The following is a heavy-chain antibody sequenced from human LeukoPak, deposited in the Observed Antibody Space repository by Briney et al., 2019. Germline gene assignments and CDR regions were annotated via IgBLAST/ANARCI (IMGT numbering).Heavy chain of an antibody. Sequence: GGSLRLSCAASGFTFSSYAMSWVRQAPGKGLEWVSAISGSGGSTYYADSVKGRFTISRDNSKNTLYLQMNSLRAEDTAVYYCAKDGSDRRCSSTSCYDRVHYYYGMDVWGQGTTVTVSS. CDR2: ISGSGGST. V-gene: IGHV3-23*01. CDR1: GFTFSSYA. D-gene: IGHD2-2*01. CDR3: AKDGSDRRCSSTSCYDRVHYYYGMDV. J-gene: IGHJ6*02.